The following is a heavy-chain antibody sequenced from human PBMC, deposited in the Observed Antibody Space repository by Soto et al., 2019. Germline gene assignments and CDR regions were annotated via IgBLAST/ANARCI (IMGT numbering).Heavy chain of an antibody. CDR2: ISWNSGSI. Sequence: GGSLRLSCAASGFTFDDYAMHWVRQAPGKGLEWVSGISWNSGSIGYADSVKGRFTISRDNAKNSLYLQMNSLRAEDTALYYCAKDFGHGYCSGGSCYEGALFQHWGQGTLVTVSS. J-gene: IGHJ1*01. CDR1: GFTFDDYA. D-gene: IGHD2-15*01. V-gene: IGHV3-9*01. CDR3: AKDFGHGYCSGGSCYEGALFQH.